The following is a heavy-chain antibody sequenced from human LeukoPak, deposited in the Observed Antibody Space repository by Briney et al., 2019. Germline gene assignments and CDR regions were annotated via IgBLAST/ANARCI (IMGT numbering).Heavy chain of an antibody. J-gene: IGHJ1*01. D-gene: IGHD2-2*01. CDR1: GGSISDYY. CDR2: IYYSGST. V-gene: IGHV4-59*01. CDR3: ARSGERGTSAEYFHH. Sequence: PSETLSLTCTVSGGSISDYYWSWIRQPPGKGLEWIGYIYYSGSTSYNPSLKSRVTISVDTSKNQFSLKVRSVNAADTAVYYCARSGERGTSAEYFHHWGQGTLVTVSS.